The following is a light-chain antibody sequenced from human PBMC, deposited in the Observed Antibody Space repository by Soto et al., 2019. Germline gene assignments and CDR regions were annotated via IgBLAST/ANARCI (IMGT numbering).Light chain of an antibody. J-gene: IGLJ1*01. CDR2: EVS. Sequence: QSVLTQPASVSGSPGQSITISCTGTSSDVGGYNYVSWYQQHPGKAPKLMMYEVSNRPSGVSNRVSGSKSGNTASLTISGLQAEDEDDYYCSSYTTDSTYVFGTGTKLTVL. V-gene: IGLV2-14*01. CDR3: SSYTTDSTYV. CDR1: SSDVGGYNY.